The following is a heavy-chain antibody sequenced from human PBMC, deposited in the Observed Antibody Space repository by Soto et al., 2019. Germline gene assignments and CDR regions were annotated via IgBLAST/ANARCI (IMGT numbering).Heavy chain of an antibody. V-gene: IGHV1-3*04. D-gene: IGHD2-21*01. CDR1: GYSFNTFI. CDR2: INTANGDT. J-gene: IGHJ3*02. CDR3: ARDRDYDLGDWEEGLDI. Sequence: QVHLVQSGAEVKKPGASVNVSCTASGYSFNTFIIHWVRQAPGQGLEWMGRINTANGDTRYSQKFQGRVTFTRDTSATTVYMELSGLRPEDTAVFYCARDRDYDLGDWEEGLDIWGQGTMVTVSA.